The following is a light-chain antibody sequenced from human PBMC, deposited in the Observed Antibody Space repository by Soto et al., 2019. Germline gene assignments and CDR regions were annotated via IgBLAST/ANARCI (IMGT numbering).Light chain of an antibody. CDR3: QQFNRYSSWT. CDR2: DAS. J-gene: IGKJ1*01. V-gene: IGKV1-5*01. Sequence: DIQMTQSPSTLSASVGDRVTIACRASQSISNLLAWYQQRPGKAPQLLIYDASTLLRGVPSRFSGSGFGTEFTPTISSLQPDDFGTYYCQQFNRYSSWTFGQGTKVEI. CDR1: QSISNL.